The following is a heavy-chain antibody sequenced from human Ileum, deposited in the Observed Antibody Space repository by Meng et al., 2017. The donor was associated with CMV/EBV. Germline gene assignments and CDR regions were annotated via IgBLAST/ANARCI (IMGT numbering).Heavy chain of an antibody. CDR1: GGSGSSNKW. Sequence: TCAVAGGSGSSNKWGTWVRQPPGKEREWIGEIYHSGRTNYNPSRQSRVTISIDKYRNHFYRNLTSVTAAETAGYYCTRDCDDVWGQGTLVTVSS. CDR2: IYHSGRT. V-gene: IGHV4-4*02. J-gene: IGHJ4*02. D-gene: IGHD2-21*01. CDR3: TRDCDDV.